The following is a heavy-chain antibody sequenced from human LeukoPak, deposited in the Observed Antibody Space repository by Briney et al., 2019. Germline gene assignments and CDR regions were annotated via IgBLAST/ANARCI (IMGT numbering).Heavy chain of an antibody. Sequence: PGGSLRLSCAASGFTLSSYAMSWVRQAPGKGLEWVSLISGNAGSTYYADSVKGRFTISRDITKNTLYLQMNSLRAEDTAVYYCARDLGLLFDYWGQGTLVTVSS. CDR2: ISGNAGST. CDR3: ARDLGLLFDY. J-gene: IGHJ4*02. V-gene: IGHV3-23*01. CDR1: GFTLSSYA. D-gene: IGHD4-17*01.